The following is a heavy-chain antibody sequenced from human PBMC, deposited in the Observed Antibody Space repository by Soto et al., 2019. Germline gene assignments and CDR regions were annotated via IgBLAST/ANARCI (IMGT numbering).Heavy chain of an antibody. CDR2: ISSSSSTI. Sequence: GGSLRLSCAASGFTFRSYNMNWVRQAPGKGLEWVSYISSSSSTIYYADSVKGRFTISRDNAKNSLYLQMNSLRAEDTAVYYCARSEQWLLSAFDIWGQGTMVTVSS. D-gene: IGHD6-19*01. CDR1: GFTFRSYN. CDR3: ARSEQWLLSAFDI. J-gene: IGHJ3*02. V-gene: IGHV3-48*01.